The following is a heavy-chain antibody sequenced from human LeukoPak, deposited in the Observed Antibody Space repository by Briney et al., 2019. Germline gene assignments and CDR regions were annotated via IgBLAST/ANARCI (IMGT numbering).Heavy chain of an antibody. V-gene: IGHV4-59*01. CDR1: GGSISSYY. D-gene: IGHD3-3*01. CDR2: IYYSGST. J-gene: IGHJ6*03. CDR3: ARLIYDFGSEWYYYSMDV. Sequence: SETLSLTCTVSGGSISSYYWSWIRQPPGKGLEWIGYIYYSGSTNYNPSLKSRVTISVDTSKNQFSLKLSSVTAADTAVYYCARLIYDFGSEWYYYSMDVWGKGPRVAVSS.